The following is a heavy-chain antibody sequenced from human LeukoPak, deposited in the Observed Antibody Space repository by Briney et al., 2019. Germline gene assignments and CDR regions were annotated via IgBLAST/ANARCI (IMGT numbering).Heavy chain of an antibody. D-gene: IGHD6-13*01. V-gene: IGHV3-11*03. CDR3: ASPAAGTNFDY. CDR2: ISSGSGYT. Sequence: KPGGALRLSCAASGFTFSDHYMTWIRQAPGKGLEWISYISSGSGYTNYADSVRGRFTITRDNYKNSLYLQMNSLRAEDTAVYYCASPAAGTNFDYWGQGTLVTVSS. J-gene: IGHJ4*02. CDR1: GFTFSDHY.